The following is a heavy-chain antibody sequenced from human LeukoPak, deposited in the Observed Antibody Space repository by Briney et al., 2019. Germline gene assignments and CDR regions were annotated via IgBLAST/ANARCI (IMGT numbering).Heavy chain of an antibody. CDR3: ARARGDV. Sequence: PGRSLRLFCTASGFTFSSYAMHWVRQAPGKGLEWVAVISYDGSNKYYADSVKGRFTLSRDNSKNTLYLQMNSLRAEDTAVYYCARARGDVWGQGTTVTVSS. V-gene: IGHV3-30*04. J-gene: IGHJ6*02. CDR1: GFTFSSYA. CDR2: ISYDGSNK.